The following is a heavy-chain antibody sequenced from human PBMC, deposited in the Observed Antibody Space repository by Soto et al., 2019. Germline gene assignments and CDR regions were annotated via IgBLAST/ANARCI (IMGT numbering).Heavy chain of an antibody. CDR3: AREYDSSGYYYRPLYYGMDV. V-gene: IGHV1-2*02. D-gene: IGHD3-22*01. J-gene: IGHJ6*02. CDR1: GYTFTGYY. CDR2: INPNSGGT. Sequence: ASVKVSCKASGYTFTGYYMHWVRQAPGQGLEWMGWINPNSGGTNYAQKFQGRVTMTRDTSISTAYMELSRLRSDDTAVYYCAREYDSSGYYYRPLYYGMDVWGQGTRVTVSS.